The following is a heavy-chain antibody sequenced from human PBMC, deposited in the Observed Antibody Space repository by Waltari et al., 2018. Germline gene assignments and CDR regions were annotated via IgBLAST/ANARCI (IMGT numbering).Heavy chain of an antibody. V-gene: IGHV3-30*02. J-gene: IGHJ4*02. CDR2: IRYDGSNK. Sequence: QVQLVESGGGVVQPGGSLRLSCAGFGFTLSSHGLKWVRQAPGKGLEWVAFIRYDGSNKYYADSVKGRFTISRDNSKNTLYLQMNSLRAEDTAVYYCAKDSTVTNDYWGQGTLVTVSS. D-gene: IGHD4-17*01. CDR1: GFTLSSHG. CDR3: AKDSTVTNDY.